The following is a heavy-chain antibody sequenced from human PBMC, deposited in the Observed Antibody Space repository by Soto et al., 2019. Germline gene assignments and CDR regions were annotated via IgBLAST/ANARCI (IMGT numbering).Heavy chain of an antibody. CDR1: GFSISNYL. D-gene: IGHD3-22*01. CDR2: FSGSGGTT. V-gene: IGHV3-23*01. J-gene: IGHJ4*02. Sequence: GGSLRLSCAASGFSISNYLMSWVRQAPGKGLEWVSAFSGSGGTTIYADSVKGRVTISRDISKNTLYLQMNSLRVEDTAVYFCAKTFYDSSGYYSFDYWGQGTLVTVSS. CDR3: AKTFYDSSGYYSFDY.